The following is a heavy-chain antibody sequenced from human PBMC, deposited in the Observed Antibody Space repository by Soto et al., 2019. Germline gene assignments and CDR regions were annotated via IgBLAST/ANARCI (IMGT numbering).Heavy chain of an antibody. J-gene: IGHJ6*02. CDR2: ISGYNGNT. V-gene: IGHV1-18*04. CDR3: ARDVFCGGAPACPDMDV. CDR1: GYTFSGYS. Sequence: GASVKVSCKASGYTFSGYSTTWVRQAPGQGLEWMGRISGYNGNTNYARTLRGRLTLTTDTSTSTAYMELRSLTSDDTAVYYCARDVFCGGAPACPDMDVWGQGTTVTVSS. D-gene: IGHD2-21*01.